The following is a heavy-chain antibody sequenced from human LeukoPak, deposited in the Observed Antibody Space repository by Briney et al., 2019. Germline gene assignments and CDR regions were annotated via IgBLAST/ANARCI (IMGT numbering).Heavy chain of an antibody. D-gene: IGHD5-12*01. J-gene: IGHJ4*02. Sequence: GGSLRLSCAASGFTFSSYAMSWVRQAPGKGLEWVSAISGSGGSTYYADSVKGRFTISRDNSKNTLYLQMNSLRAEDTAVYYCAKDKPNQPHRVATEFGYWGQGTLVTVSS. CDR3: AKDKPNQPHRVATEFGY. CDR2: ISGSGGST. CDR1: GFTFSSYA. V-gene: IGHV3-23*01.